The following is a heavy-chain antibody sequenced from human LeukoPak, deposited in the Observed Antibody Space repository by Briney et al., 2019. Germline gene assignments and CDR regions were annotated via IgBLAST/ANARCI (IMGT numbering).Heavy chain of an antibody. CDR2: ISSSSTYI. J-gene: IGHJ6*04. V-gene: IGHV3-21*01. Sequence: PGGSLRLSCAASGFTFSSYSMNWVRQAPGKGLEWVSSISSSSTYIYYADSLKGRFTISRDNAKNSLYLQMNSLRAEDTAVYYCAELGITMIGGVWGKGTTVTISS. CDR1: GFTFSSYS. D-gene: IGHD3-10*02. CDR3: AELGITMIGGV.